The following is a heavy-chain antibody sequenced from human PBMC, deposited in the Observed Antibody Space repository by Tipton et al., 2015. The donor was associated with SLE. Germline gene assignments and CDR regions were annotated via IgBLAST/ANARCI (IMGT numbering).Heavy chain of an antibody. CDR2: IKSKTDGGTT. CDR1: GFTFSNAW. D-gene: IGHD3-10*01. J-gene: IGHJ6*02. CDR3: TTSGYSYYYYGMDV. Sequence: SLRLSCVASGFTFSNAWMSWVRQAPGKGLEWVGRIKSKTDGGTTDYAAPVKGRFTISRDDSKTTLYLQMNSLKTEDTAVYYCTTSGYSYYYYGMDVWGQGTTVTVSS. V-gene: IGHV3-15*01.